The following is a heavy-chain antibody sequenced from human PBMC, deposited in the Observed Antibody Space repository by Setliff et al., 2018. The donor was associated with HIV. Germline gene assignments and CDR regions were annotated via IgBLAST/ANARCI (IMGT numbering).Heavy chain of an antibody. V-gene: IGHV3-13*01. CDR3: ARDRVEAERGAFDI. J-gene: IGHJ3*02. Sequence: LRLSCVGSGFSFSSYSMHWVRQGTGKGLEWVSAIGTAGDTYYPGSVEGRFTISRDNSKDTVSLEMTSLTSEDTAMYYCARDRVEAERGAFDIWGQGTMVTVSS. D-gene: IGHD1-26*01. CDR1: GFSFSSYS. CDR2: IGTAGDT.